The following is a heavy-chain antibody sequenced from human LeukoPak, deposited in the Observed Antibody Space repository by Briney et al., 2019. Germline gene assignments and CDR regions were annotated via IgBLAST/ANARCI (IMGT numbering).Heavy chain of an antibody. CDR2: IYTSGST. CDR3: ARARYCSSTSCRYYYYYYLDV. V-gene: IGHV4-4*07. D-gene: IGHD2-2*01. Sequence: SETLSLTRTVSARSISSYYWSWIRQPARKGLEWIGRIYTSGSTNYNPSLKGRVTMSVDTSKNQFSLKLSSVNAADTAVYYCARARYCSSTSCRYYYYYYLDVWGKGSTVTVSS. J-gene: IGHJ6*03. CDR1: ARSISSYY.